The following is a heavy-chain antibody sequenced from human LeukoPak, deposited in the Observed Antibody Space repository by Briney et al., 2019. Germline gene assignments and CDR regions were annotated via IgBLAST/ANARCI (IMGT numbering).Heavy chain of an antibody. CDR3: ARDERQYSGYDSLDY. D-gene: IGHD5-12*01. CDR1: GFAFSDHY. V-gene: IGHV3-11*06. J-gene: IGHJ4*02. Sequence: GGSLRLSCAASGFAFSDHYMSWIRQAPGKGLEGVSYISTIGSYTNYADSVKGRFTISRDNSKKTLYLQMNSLRAEDTAVYYCARDERQYSGYDSLDYWGQGTLVSVSS. CDR2: ISTIGSYT.